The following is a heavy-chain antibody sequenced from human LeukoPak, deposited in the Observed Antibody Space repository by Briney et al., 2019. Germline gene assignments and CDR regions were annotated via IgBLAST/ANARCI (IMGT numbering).Heavy chain of an antibody. V-gene: IGHV4-4*02. D-gene: IGHD6-6*01. CDR2: IDHSGST. Sequence: SETLSLTCAVSGGSISSSNWWSWVRQPPGKGLEWIGEIDHSGSTNYNPSLKSRVTISIDKSKNQFSLKLSSVTAADTAVYYCARGPRIAARNYYYYYMDVWGKGTTVTVSS. CDR3: ARGPRIAARNYYYYYMDV. CDR1: GGSISSSNW. J-gene: IGHJ6*03.